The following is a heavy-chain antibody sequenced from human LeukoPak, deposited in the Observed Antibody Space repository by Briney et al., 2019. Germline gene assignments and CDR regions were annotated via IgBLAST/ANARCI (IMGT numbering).Heavy chain of an antibody. CDR1: GFTFGTHG. V-gene: IGHV3-23*01. D-gene: IGHD7-27*01. CDR3: ARELVSLGTGYFDL. CDR2: ITGSSTWT. J-gene: IGHJ2*01. Sequence: GGSLRLSCEASGFTFGTHGMTWVRQSPGKGLEWVSGITGSSTWTYYADSVRGRFTISRDNARNTLHLQMNNLTADDTAIYYCARELVSLGTGYFDLWGRGTLVTVSS.